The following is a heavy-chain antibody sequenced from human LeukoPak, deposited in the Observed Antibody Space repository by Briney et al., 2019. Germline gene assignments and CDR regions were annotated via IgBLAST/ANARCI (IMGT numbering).Heavy chain of an antibody. Sequence: PGGSLRLSCAVSGFTFSSYWMSWVLQAPGKGLEWVANIKNDGSETYYLDSLKGRFTISRDNAKNSLYLQMNSLRAEDTAVYYCARGYWFGPWGQGTLVTVSS. V-gene: IGHV3-7*02. CDR1: GFTFSSYW. J-gene: IGHJ5*02. CDR2: IKNDGSET. CDR3: ARGYWFGP. D-gene: IGHD2-15*01.